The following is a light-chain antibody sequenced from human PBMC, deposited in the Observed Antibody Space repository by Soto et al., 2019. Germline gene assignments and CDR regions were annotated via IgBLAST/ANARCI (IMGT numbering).Light chain of an antibody. V-gene: IGKV3-15*01. CDR1: QSISTN. CDR3: QQYNNWPWT. Sequence: EIVRTQSPATLSVSPGGSATLPCRASQSISTNLAWYQQKPGQAPRLLIYGASTRATGFPARFSGSGSGTDFTLTISSLQSEDFAVYYCQQYNNWPWTFGQGTKVDIK. J-gene: IGKJ1*01. CDR2: GAS.